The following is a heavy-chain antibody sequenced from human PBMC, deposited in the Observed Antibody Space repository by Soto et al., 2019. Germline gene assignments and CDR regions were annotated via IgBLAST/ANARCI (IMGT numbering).Heavy chain of an antibody. CDR3: AHTANLVVPAAISPETDAFDI. CDR1: GFSLSTSGVG. D-gene: IGHD2-2*02. CDR2: IYWDDDK. Sequence: QITLKESGPTLVKPTQTLTLTCTFSGFSLSTSGVGVGWIRQPPGKALEWLALIYWDDDKRYSPSLKSRLTITKDTSKNQVVLTMTNMDPVDTATYYCAHTANLVVPAAISPETDAFDIWGQGTMVTVSS. V-gene: IGHV2-5*02. J-gene: IGHJ3*02.